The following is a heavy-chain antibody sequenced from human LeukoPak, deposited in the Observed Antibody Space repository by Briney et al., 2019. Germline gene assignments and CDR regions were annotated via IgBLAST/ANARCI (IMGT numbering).Heavy chain of an antibody. CDR1: GGSISSYY. J-gene: IGHJ4*02. Sequence: SETLSLTCTVSGGSISSYYWSWIRQPAGKGLEWIGRIYTSGSTNYNPSLKSRVTMSVDTSKNQFSLKLSSVTAADTAVYYCARTKKDILTAYLFDYWGQGTLVTVSS. V-gene: IGHV4-4*07. CDR3: ARTKKDILTAYLFDY. D-gene: IGHD3-9*01. CDR2: IYTSGST.